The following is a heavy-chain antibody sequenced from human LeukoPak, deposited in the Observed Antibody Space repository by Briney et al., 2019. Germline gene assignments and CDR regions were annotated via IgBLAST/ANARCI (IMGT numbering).Heavy chain of an antibody. V-gene: IGHV4-59*08. Sequence: SETLSLTCTVSGGSISSYYWSWIRQPPGKGLEWIGCVYNSGDTNYNPSLKSRLTMSIDMSENRFSLRLRSVTAADTAVYYCASQYCGGDCKGPGAFDVWGQGTMVAVSS. CDR3: ASQYCGGDCKGPGAFDV. CDR1: GGSISSYY. D-gene: IGHD2-21*02. J-gene: IGHJ3*01. CDR2: VYNSGDT.